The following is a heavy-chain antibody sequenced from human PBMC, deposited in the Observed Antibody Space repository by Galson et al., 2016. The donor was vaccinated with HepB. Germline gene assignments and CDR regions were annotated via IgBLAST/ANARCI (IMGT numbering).Heavy chain of an antibody. V-gene: IGHV3-21*01. CDR2: ITSDSTRI. D-gene: IGHD3-16*01. CDR3: ARDFGF. J-gene: IGHJ4*02. Sequence: SLRLSCAASGFSFSSYSMNWVRQAPGKGLEWVSSITSDSTRIYYAASVQGRFTISRDNGKNSVYLQMNSLSDVDTAVYDCARDFGFWGQGTLVAVSS. CDR1: GFSFSSYS.